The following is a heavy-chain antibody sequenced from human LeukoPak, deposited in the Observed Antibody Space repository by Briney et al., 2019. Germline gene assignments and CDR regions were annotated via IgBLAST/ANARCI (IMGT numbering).Heavy chain of an antibody. J-gene: IGHJ5*02. Sequence: ASVKVSCKASGYTFTSYGISWVRQAPGQGLEWMGWISAYNGNTNYAEKLQGRVTMTTDTSPSKAHMELRSLRSDDTAVYYCARAPYCGGDCSMGWFDPWGQGTLVTVSS. CDR1: GYTFTSYG. D-gene: IGHD2-21*02. CDR3: ARAPYCGGDCSMGWFDP. V-gene: IGHV1-18*01. CDR2: ISAYNGNT.